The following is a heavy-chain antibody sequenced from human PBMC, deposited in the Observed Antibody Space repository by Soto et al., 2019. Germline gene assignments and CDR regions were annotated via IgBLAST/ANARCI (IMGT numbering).Heavy chain of an antibody. V-gene: IGHV1-8*01. Sequence: QVQLVQSGAEVKKPGASVKVSCKASGYTFTSYDINWVRQATGQGLEWMGWMNPNSGNTAYAQKSQGRVTMTRNTSISTAYMELSSLRSEDTAVYYCARERSSGWYVDYWGQGTLVTVSS. CDR1: GYTFTSYD. D-gene: IGHD6-19*01. CDR3: ARERSSGWYVDY. CDR2: MNPNSGNT. J-gene: IGHJ4*02.